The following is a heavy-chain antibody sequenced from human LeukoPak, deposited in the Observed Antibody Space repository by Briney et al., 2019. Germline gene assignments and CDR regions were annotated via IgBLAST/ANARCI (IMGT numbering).Heavy chain of an antibody. CDR1: GFTFSDFY. D-gene: IGHD5-12*01. CDR3: ARWNLRSLGQPNWFDP. V-gene: IGHV3-11*03. Sequence: GGSLRLSCAASGFTFSDFYMTWIRQAPGRGLEWVSYISSSSTYTNYADSVRGRFTVSRDNAKNSLYLQMDSLRPEDTAVYYCARWNLRSLGQPNWFDPRGRGTLVTVSS. J-gene: IGHJ5*02. CDR2: ISSSSTYT.